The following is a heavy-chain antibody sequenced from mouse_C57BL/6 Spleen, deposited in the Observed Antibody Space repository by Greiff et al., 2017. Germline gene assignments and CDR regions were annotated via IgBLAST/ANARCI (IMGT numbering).Heavy chain of an antibody. J-gene: IGHJ4*01. CDR3: ARKFYAMDY. CDR1: GYTFTDYN. V-gene: IGHV1-18*01. CDR2: INPNNGGT. Sequence: EVQLQQSGPELVKPGASVKIPCKASGYTFTDYNMDWVKQSHGKSLEWIGYINPNNGGTIYNQKFKGKATLTVDKSSSTSYMELRSLTSEDTAVYYCARKFYAMDYWGQGTSVTVSS.